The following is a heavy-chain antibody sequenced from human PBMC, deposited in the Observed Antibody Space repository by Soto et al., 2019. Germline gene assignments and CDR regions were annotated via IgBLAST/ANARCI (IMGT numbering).Heavy chain of an antibody. D-gene: IGHD6-13*01. V-gene: IGHV3-23*01. CDR1: GFTFSDYA. Sequence: EVQLLESGGGLVQPGGPLRVSCAVSGFTFSDYAMSWVRQAPGRGLEWVSGVSGSGGSTYYADSVKGRFSISRDNAKNSLYLQMNSLRAEDTAVYYCAREGLVAAAGRRNWFDPWGQGTLVTVSS. CDR3: AREGLVAAAGRRNWFDP. J-gene: IGHJ5*02. CDR2: VSGSGGST.